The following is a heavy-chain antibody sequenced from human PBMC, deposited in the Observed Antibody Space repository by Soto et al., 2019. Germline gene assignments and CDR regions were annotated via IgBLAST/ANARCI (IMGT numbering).Heavy chain of an antibody. CDR2: IYHSGST. D-gene: IGHD6-19*01. Sequence: SETLSLTCAVSGGSISSGGYSWGWIRQPPGKGLEWIGYIYHSGSTYYNPSLKSRVTISVDRSKNQFSLKLSSVTAADTAVYYCARVRSSGWYGKGNWFDPWGQGTLVTVSS. V-gene: IGHV4-30-2*01. CDR1: GGSISSGGYS. J-gene: IGHJ5*02. CDR3: ARVRSSGWYGKGNWFDP.